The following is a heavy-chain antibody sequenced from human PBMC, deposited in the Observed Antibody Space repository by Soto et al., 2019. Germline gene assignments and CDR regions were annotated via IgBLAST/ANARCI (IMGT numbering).Heavy chain of an antibody. CDR3: AKGRIAAAGVFDY. V-gene: IGHV3-30*18. J-gene: IGHJ4*02. CDR2: ISYDGSNK. CDR1: GFTFSSYG. D-gene: IGHD6-13*01. Sequence: VGSLRLSCAASGFTFSSYGMHWVRQAPGKGLEWVAVISYDGSNKYYADSVKGRFTISRDNSKNTLYLQMNSLRTEDTAVYYCAKGRIAAAGVFDYWGQGTLVTVSS.